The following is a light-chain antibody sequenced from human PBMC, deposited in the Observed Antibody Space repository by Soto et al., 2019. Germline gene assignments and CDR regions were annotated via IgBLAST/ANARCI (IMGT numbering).Light chain of an antibody. CDR2: EVS. Sequence: QSALTQPASVSGSPGQSITISCTGTSSDVGGYNYVSWYQQHPGKAPKLMIYEVSNRPSGVSNRFSGSKSGNTASLTISGLQAEDEADYYCSSYTSSSPLVVFGGGTKVT. V-gene: IGLV2-14*01. J-gene: IGLJ2*01. CDR1: SSDVGGYNY. CDR3: SSYTSSSPLVV.